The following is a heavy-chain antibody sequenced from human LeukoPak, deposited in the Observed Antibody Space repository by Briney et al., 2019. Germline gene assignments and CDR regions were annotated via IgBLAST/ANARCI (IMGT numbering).Heavy chain of an antibody. CDR1: GFTFSNYW. J-gene: IGHJ4*02. CDR2: IDSDGIT. CDR3: ARGGHASVDY. D-gene: IGHD3-10*01. Sequence: PGGSLRLSCAASGFTFSNYWMHWVRQAPGKGLVWVSCIDSDGITRYADSVKGRFTISRDDAENTLYLQMNSLGAEDTAVYYCARGGHASVDYWGQGTLVTVSS. V-gene: IGHV3-74*01.